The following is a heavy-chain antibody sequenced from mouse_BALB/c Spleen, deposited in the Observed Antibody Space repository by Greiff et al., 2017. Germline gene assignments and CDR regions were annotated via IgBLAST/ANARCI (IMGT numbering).Heavy chain of an antibody. Sequence: EVQLQESGPGLVKPSQSLSLTCSVTGYSITSGYYWTWIRQFPGNTLEWMCYISYDGSNNYNPSLKNRISITRDTSKTQFFLKLNSVTTEDTATYYCARGCYWYFDVWGAGTTVTVSS. V-gene: IGHV3-6*02. CDR2: ISYDGSN. CDR1: GYSITSGYY. CDR3: ARGCYWYFDV. J-gene: IGHJ1*01.